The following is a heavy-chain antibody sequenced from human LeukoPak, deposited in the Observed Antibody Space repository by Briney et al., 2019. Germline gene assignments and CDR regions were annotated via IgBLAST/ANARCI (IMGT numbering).Heavy chain of an antibody. CDR3: ARDGPYDYVWGSYRYYYYGMDV. V-gene: IGHV1-2*04. CDR1: GYTFTGYY. D-gene: IGHD3-16*02. J-gene: IGHJ6*02. Sequence: GASVKVSCKASGYTFTGYYMHWVRQAPGQGLEWMGWINPNSGGTNYAQKFQGWVTMTRDTSISTAYMELSRLRSDDTAVYYCARDGPYDYVWGSYRYYYYGMDVWGQGTTVTVSS. CDR2: INPNSGGT.